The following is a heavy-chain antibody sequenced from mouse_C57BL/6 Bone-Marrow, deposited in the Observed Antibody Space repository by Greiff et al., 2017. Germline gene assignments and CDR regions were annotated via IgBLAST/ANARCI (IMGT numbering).Heavy chain of an antibody. J-gene: IGHJ2*01. Sequence: EVHLVASGGGLVKPGGSLKLSCAASGFTFSAYGMHWVRQAPEKGLEWVAYISSGSSTIYYAATVKGRFTFSRDNAKNTLFLQMTSRRSEDTAMYYCARGGDFDYWGQGTTLTVSS. CDR2: ISSGSSTI. V-gene: IGHV5-17*01. CDR1: GFTFSAYG. CDR3: ARGGDFDY.